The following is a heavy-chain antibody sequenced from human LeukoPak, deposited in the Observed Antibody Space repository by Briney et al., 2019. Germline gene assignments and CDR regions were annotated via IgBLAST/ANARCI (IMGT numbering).Heavy chain of an antibody. V-gene: IGHV3-23*01. Sequence: PGGSLRLSCAGSGITLRSYPMSWVRQAPGKGLEWVSGISGSGDGANTYYADSVKGRFTISRDIFKNTLYLQMNSLRAEDTAVYYCARGGRWIQLWYADYWGQGTLVTVSS. CDR1: GITLRSYP. J-gene: IGHJ4*02. CDR3: ARGGRWIQLWYADY. D-gene: IGHD5-18*01. CDR2: ISGSGDGANT.